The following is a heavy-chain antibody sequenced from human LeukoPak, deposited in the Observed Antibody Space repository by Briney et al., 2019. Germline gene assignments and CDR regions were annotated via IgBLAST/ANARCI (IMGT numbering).Heavy chain of an antibody. CDR1: GFTFSSYT. CDR2: ISGSGGST. J-gene: IGHJ6*02. V-gene: IGHV3-23*01. CDR3: AKDVWFGELLYDYYYYGMDV. Sequence: GGSLRLSCVASGFTFSSYTMNWVRQAPGKGLEWVSAISGSGGSTYYADSVKGRFTISRGNSKNTLYLQMNSLRAEDTAVCYCAKDVWFGELLYDYYYYGMDVWGQGTTVTVSS. D-gene: IGHD3-10*01.